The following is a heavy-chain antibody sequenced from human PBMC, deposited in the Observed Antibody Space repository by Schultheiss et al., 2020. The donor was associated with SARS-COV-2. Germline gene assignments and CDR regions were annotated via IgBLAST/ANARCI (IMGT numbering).Heavy chain of an antibody. V-gene: IGHV3-74*01. Sequence: GGSLRLSCAASGFTFSSYAMTWIRQHPGKGLEWVSRINSDGSSTSYADSVKGRFTISRDNAKNTLYLQMNSLRAEDTAVYYCARDLTHETPVIAARPRDYYYGMDVRGQGTTVTVSS. CDR3: ARDLTHETPVIAARPRDYYYGMDV. CDR1: GFTFSSYA. CDR2: INSDGSST. D-gene: IGHD6-6*01. J-gene: IGHJ6*02.